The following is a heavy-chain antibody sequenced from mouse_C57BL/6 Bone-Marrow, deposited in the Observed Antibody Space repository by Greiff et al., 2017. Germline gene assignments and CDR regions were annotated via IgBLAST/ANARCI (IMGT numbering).Heavy chain of an antibody. Sequence: VQLKESGPELVKPGASVKISCKASGYAFSSSWMNWVKQRPGKGLEWIGRIYPGDGDTNYNGKFKGKATLTADKSSSTAYMQLSSLTSEDSAVYFCAIYYGSSYAYAMDYWGQGTSVTVSS. J-gene: IGHJ4*01. CDR2: IYPGDGDT. D-gene: IGHD1-1*01. V-gene: IGHV1-82*01. CDR3: AIYYGSSYAYAMDY. CDR1: GYAFSSSW.